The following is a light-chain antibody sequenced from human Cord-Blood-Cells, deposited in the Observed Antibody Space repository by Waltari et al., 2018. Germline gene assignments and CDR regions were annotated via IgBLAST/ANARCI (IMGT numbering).Light chain of an antibody. V-gene: IGKV3-15*01. CDR3: QQYNNWPPMYS. CDR2: GAS. Sequence: EIVMTQSPATLSVSPGERATLSCRASQGVSSNLAWYQQKPGQAPRLLIYGASTRATGIPARFSGSGSGTEFTLTISSLQSEGFAVYYCQQYNNWPPMYSFGQGTKLEIK. CDR1: QGVSSN. J-gene: IGKJ2*03.